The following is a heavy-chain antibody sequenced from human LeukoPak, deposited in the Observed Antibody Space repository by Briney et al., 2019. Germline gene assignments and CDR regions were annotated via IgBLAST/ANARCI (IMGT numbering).Heavy chain of an antibody. CDR3: AKDQNYYDSSGYFTPDAFDI. CDR1: GFTFSSYS. Sequence: GGSLRLSCAASGFTFSSYSMNWVRQAPGKGLEWVSSISSSSSYIYYADSVKGRFTISRDNSKNTLYLQMNSLRAEDTAVHYCAKDQNYYDSSGYFTPDAFDIWGQGTMVTVSS. V-gene: IGHV3-21*01. D-gene: IGHD3-22*01. CDR2: ISSSSSYI. J-gene: IGHJ3*02.